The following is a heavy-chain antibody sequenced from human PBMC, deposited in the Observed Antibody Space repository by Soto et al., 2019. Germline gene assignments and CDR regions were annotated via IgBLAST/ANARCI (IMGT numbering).Heavy chain of an antibody. CDR2: ISSSSSYI. D-gene: IGHD4-17*01. J-gene: IGHJ4*02. Sequence: GGSLRLSCAASGFTFSSYSMNWVRQAPGKGLEWVSSISSSSSYIYYADSVKGRFTISRDNAKNSLYLQMNSLRAEDTAVHYCARVNDYGDRRDYWGQGTLVTVSS. CDR1: GFTFSSYS. CDR3: ARVNDYGDRRDY. V-gene: IGHV3-21*01.